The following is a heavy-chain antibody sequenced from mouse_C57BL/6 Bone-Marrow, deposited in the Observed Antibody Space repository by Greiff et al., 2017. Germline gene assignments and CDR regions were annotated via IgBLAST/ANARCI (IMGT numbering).Heavy chain of an antibody. J-gene: IGHJ3*01. CDR3: ARWDFAY. CDR2: IYPGSGST. V-gene: IGHV1-55*01. CDR1: GYTFTSYW. D-gene: IGHD4-1*01. Sequence: QVHVKQPGAELVKPGASVKMSCKASGYTFTSYWITWVKQRPGHGLEWIGDIYPGSGSTNYNEKFKSKATLTVDTSSSTAYMQLSSLTSEDSAVYYCARWDFAYWGQGTLVTVSA.